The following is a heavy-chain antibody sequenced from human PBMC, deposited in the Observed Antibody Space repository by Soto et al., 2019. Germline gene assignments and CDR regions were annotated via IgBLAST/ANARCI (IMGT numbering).Heavy chain of an antibody. CDR1: GFTFSSYS. V-gene: IGHV3-21*01. CDR3: ARSPYSGYARGDY. Sequence: EVQLVESGGGLVKPGGSLRLSCAASGFTFSSYSMNWVRQAPGKGLEWVSSISSSSSYIYYADSVKGRFTISRDNAKNSLYLQMNSLRAEDTAVYYCARSPYSGYARGDYCGQGTLVTVSS. CDR2: ISSSSSYI. J-gene: IGHJ4*02. D-gene: IGHD5-12*01.